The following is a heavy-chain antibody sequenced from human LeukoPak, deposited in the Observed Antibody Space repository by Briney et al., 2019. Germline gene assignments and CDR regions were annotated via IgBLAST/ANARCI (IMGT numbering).Heavy chain of an antibody. D-gene: IGHD6-19*01. V-gene: IGHV3-64*01. CDR2: ISSNGGST. CDR1: GFTFSDYG. CDR3: ARDSSSRPFDY. Sequence: GGSLRLSCAASGFTFSDYGMHWVRQAPGKGLEYVSTISSNGGSTYCANSVKGRFTVSRDNSKNTLYLQMGSLRAEDMAVYYCARDSSSRPFDYWGQGTLVTVSS. J-gene: IGHJ4*02.